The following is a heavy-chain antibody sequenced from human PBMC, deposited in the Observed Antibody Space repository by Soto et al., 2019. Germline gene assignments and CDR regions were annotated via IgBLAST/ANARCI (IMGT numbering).Heavy chain of an antibody. D-gene: IGHD6-13*01. CDR3: ARHGGRSSWSDY. J-gene: IGHJ4*02. CDR1: GGSISSSSYY. V-gene: IGHV4-39*01. CDR2: IHYSGNT. Sequence: SETLSLTCTVSGGSISSSSYYWGWIRQPPGKGLEWIGSIHYSGNTDYNPSLKSRVTISVDTSKNQFSLKLSSVTAADTAVYYCARHGGRSSWSDYWGQGTLVTVSS.